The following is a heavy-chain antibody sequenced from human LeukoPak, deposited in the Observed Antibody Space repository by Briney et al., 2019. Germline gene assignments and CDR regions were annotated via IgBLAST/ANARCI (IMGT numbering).Heavy chain of an antibody. J-gene: IGHJ6*04. Sequence: GRSLRLSCAASGFTFSSYAMHWVRQAPGKGLEWVAVISYDGSNKYYADSVKGRFTISRDNSKNTLYLQMNSLRAEDTAVYYCARDRSQVPADLYYYYYGMDVWGKGTTVTVSS. V-gene: IGHV3-30*04. CDR3: ARDRSQVPADLYYYYYGMDV. CDR2: ISYDGSNK. D-gene: IGHD2-2*01. CDR1: GFTFSSYA.